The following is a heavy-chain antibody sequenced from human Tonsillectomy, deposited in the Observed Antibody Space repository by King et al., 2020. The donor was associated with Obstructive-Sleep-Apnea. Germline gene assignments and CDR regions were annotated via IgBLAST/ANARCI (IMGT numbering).Heavy chain of an antibody. CDR2: IYYSGST. CDR3: ARLSLVVGTTWDN. Sequence: QLQESGPGLVKPSETLSLICTVSGGSISSSNYQWGWIRQPPGKGLEWIGSIYYSGSTYYNPSLNSRVTISVDTSKNQFSLKLTSVTAADTAVFYCARLSLVVGTTWDNWGQGTLVTVSS. J-gene: IGHJ4*02. CDR1: GGSISSSNYQ. D-gene: IGHD2-15*01. V-gene: IGHV4-39*01.